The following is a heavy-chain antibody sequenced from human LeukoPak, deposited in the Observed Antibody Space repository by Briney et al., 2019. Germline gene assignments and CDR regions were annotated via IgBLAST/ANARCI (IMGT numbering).Heavy chain of an antibody. CDR2: ISSSGNNI. CDR1: GLTFSDYY. D-gene: IGHD3-22*01. J-gene: IGHJ4*02. V-gene: IGHV3-11*04. CDR3: ARDAYYYDSSGYYVY. Sequence: GGSLRLSCAASGLTFSDYYMSWIRQAPGKGLEWVSYISSSGNNIYYADSVKGRFTISRDNDKTSLYLQMNSLRAEDTAVYYCARDAYYYDSSGYYVYWGQGTLVTVSS.